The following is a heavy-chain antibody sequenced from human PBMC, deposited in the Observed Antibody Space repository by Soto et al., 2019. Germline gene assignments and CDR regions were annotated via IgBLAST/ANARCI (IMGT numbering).Heavy chain of an antibody. Sequence: SVTSSCTASGGSFSSYAISWVRQAPGQGLEWIGGIIPIFGTANYAQKFQGRVTITADKSTSTAYMEMNSLRSEDTAVYYCAKDRGLAESGRWSHYYYGMDVWGQGTTVTVS. D-gene: IGHD1-26*01. CDR1: GGSFSSYA. V-gene: IGHV1-69*06. CDR2: IIPIFGTA. CDR3: AKDRGLAESGRWSHYYYGMDV. J-gene: IGHJ6*02.